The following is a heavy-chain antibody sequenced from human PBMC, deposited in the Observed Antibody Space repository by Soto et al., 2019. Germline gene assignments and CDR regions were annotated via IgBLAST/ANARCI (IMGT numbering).Heavy chain of an antibody. CDR1: GFSLDTWGVG. D-gene: IGHD3-16*01. J-gene: IGHJ4*02. CDR3: ARALVSWGAYYFYH. Sequence: QITLKESGPTLVRPTQTLTLTCTVSGFSLDTWGVGVGWIRQSPGKAPEWLALIYWDDDKRYSPSLRNRLTITKDTSKTQVVLTLTNMDPVDTVTYYCARALVSWGAYYFYHWGQGTLVTVSS. CDR2: IYWDDDK. V-gene: IGHV2-5*02.